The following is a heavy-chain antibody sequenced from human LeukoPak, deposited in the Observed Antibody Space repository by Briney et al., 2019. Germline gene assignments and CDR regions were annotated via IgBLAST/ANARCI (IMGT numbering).Heavy chain of an antibody. D-gene: IGHD3-10*01. Sequence: SVKVSCKASGGTFSSYAISWVRQAPGQGLEWMGRIIPILGIANYAQKLQGRVTITADKSTSTAYMELSSLRSEDTAVYYCARARGFYYGSGSFDFDYWGQGTLVTVSS. CDR1: GGTFSSYA. V-gene: IGHV1-69*04. J-gene: IGHJ4*02. CDR3: ARARGFYYGSGSFDFDY. CDR2: IIPILGIA.